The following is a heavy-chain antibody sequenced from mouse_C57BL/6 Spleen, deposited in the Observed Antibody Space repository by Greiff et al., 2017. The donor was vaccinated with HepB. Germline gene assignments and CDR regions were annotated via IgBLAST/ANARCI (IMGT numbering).Heavy chain of an antibody. CDR2: IYPGSGST. V-gene: IGHV1-55*01. CDR3: ARGPIYGNYPSYFDY. Sequence: VQLQQPGAELVKPGASVKMSCKASGYTFTSYWITWVKQRPGQGLEWIGDIYPGSGSTNYNEKFKSKATLTVDTSSSTAYMQLSSLTSEDSAVYYCARGPIYGNYPSYFDYWGQGTTLTVSS. D-gene: IGHD2-1*01. CDR1: GYTFTSYW. J-gene: IGHJ2*01.